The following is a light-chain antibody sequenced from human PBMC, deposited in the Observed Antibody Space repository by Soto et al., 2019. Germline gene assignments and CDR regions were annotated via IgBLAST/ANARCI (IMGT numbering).Light chain of an antibody. CDR3: QQYRSSSWT. CDR1: QSVSSSY. J-gene: IGKJ1*01. CDR2: GAS. Sequence: ETVLTQSPATLSLSPGERATLSCRASQSVSSSYLSWYQHTPGQAPRLLIYGASSRATGIPDRFGGSGSGTDLTVTISRLEPYDFAAYYCQQYRSSSWTFGQGTKVDVK. V-gene: IGKV3-20*01.